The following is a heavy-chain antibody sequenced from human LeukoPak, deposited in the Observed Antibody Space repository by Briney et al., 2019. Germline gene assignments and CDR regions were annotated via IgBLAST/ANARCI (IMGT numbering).Heavy chain of an antibody. V-gene: IGHV3-30*18. Sequence: GRSLRLSCATSGFTFSSYGMHWVRQAPGKGLEWVAVISYDGSNKYYADSVKGRFTISRDNSKNTLYLQMNSLRAEDTAVYYCAKDPYGDYTYNWFDPWGQGTLVTVSS. D-gene: IGHD4-17*01. CDR1: GFTFSSYG. CDR2: ISYDGSNK. J-gene: IGHJ5*02. CDR3: AKDPYGDYTYNWFDP.